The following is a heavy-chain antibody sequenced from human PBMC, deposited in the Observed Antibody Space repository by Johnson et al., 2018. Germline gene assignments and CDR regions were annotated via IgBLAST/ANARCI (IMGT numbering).Heavy chain of an antibody. Sequence: VQLVESGGGLVQPGGSLRLSCATSGFTFSDHYMDWVRQAPGQGLAWVARIRDKVNRYTTEYAASVKGRFTIPRDDSTLYLQMNSLKTEDTALYYCLRDNKAHAFDVWGQGTMVTVSS. V-gene: IGHV3-72*01. D-gene: IGHD1/OR15-1a*01. CDR2: IRDKVNRYTT. J-gene: IGHJ3*01. CDR1: GFTFSDHY. CDR3: LRDNKAHAFDV.